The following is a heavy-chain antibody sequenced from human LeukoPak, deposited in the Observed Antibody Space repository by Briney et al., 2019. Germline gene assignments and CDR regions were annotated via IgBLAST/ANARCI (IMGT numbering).Heavy chain of an antibody. CDR2: INHSGST. CDR3: ARVRGVVGAFDI. J-gene: IGHJ3*02. Sequence: PSETLSLTCAVYGGSFSGYYWSWIRQPPGKGLEWIGEINHSGSTNYNPSLKSRVTISVDTSKNQFSPKLSSVTAADTAVYYCARVRGVVGAFDIWGQGTMVTVSS. D-gene: IGHD2-15*01. CDR1: GGSFSGYY. V-gene: IGHV4-34*09.